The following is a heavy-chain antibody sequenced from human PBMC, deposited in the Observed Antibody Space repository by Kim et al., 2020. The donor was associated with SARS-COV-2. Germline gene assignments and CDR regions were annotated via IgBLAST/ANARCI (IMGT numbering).Heavy chain of an antibody. CDR3: AKEGCSSTGCYGWFDP. D-gene: IGHD2-2*01. Sequence: GRITISRKHAKNTLYLQMNSRRAEDTAVYYCAKEGCSSTGCYGWFDPWGQGTLVTVSS. J-gene: IGHJ5*02. V-gene: IGHV3-23*01.